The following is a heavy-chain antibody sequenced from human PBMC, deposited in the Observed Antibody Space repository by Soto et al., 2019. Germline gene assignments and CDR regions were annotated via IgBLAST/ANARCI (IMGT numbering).Heavy chain of an antibody. D-gene: IGHD3-22*01. CDR2: ISYDGSNK. V-gene: IGHV3-30-3*01. J-gene: IGHJ5*02. CDR1: GFTFSSSA. Sequence: GGSLRLSCAAPGFTFSSSAMHWVRQAPGKGLEWVAVISYDGSNKYYADSVKGRFTISRDNSKNTLYLQMNSLRAEGTAVYYCARDVVYYDSKGGNCFDTWGQGT. CDR3: ARDVVYYDSKGGNCFDT.